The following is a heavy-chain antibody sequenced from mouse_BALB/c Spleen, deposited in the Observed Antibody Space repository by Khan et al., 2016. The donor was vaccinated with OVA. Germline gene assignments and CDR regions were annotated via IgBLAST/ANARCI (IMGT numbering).Heavy chain of an antibody. CDR1: GDTFISYY. Sequence: QVQLKQSGLELVNPGASVKMSCKASGDTFISYYIHWVKQRPGQGLEWIGWIYPGDGRTKYNEKFKGKTTLTADKSSSPAYMLLSSLTSEDSAIYFCAISYYGSFWYFDVWGAGTTVTVSS. CDR3: AISYYGSFWYFDV. CDR2: IYPGDGRT. V-gene: IGHV1S56*01. J-gene: IGHJ1*01. D-gene: IGHD1-1*01.